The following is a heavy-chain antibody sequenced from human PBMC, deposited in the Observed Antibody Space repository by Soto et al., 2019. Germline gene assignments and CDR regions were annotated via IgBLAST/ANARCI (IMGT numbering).Heavy chain of an antibody. CDR2: IYHSGST. CDR3: ARVSRTYYDFWSGHLAYYFDY. J-gene: IGHJ4*02. CDR1: GGSISSGGYS. Sequence: SETLSLTCAVSGGSISSGGYSWSWIRQPPGKGLEWIGYIYHSGSTYYNPSLKSRVTISVDRSKNQFSLKLSSVTAADTAVYYCARVSRTYYDFWSGHLAYYFDYWGQGTLVTVSS. V-gene: IGHV4-30-2*01. D-gene: IGHD3-3*01.